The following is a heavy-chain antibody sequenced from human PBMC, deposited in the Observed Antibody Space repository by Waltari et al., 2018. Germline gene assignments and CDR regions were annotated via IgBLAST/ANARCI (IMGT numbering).Heavy chain of an antibody. V-gene: IGHV3-23*01. CDR3: AKDSGVGGDDY. Sequence: EVQLLESGGGLVQPGGSLRLSCAASGFTFSSYTMNWVRKAPGQGLEWVSAIHNGGETTSYADSVKGRFTISRDNSKNTLYLQMNNLRAEDTAMYFCAKDSGVGGDDYWGQGTLVTVSS. CDR2: IHNGGETT. J-gene: IGHJ4*02. CDR1: GFTFSSYT. D-gene: IGHD3-3*01.